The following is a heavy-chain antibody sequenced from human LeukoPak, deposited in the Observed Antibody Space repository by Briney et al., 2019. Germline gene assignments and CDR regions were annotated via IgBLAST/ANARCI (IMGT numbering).Heavy chain of an antibody. CDR2: IYYSGST. D-gene: IGHD3-9*01. CDR1: GGSISSGVYY. V-gene: IGHV4-30-4*01. Sequence: TSETLSLTCTVSGGSISSGVYYWSWIRQPPGKGLEWIGYIYYSGSTYYNPSLKSRVTISVDTSKNQFSLKLSSVTAADTAVYYCARASGDYDILTGYYPGGWFDPWGQGTLVTVSS. CDR3: ARASGDYDILTGYYPGGWFDP. J-gene: IGHJ5*02.